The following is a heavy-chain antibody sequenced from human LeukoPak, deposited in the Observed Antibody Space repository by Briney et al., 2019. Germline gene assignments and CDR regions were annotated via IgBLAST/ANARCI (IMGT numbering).Heavy chain of an antibody. CDR3: ARLQDYSNYLGYFDY. D-gene: IGHD4-11*01. V-gene: IGHV5-51*01. CDR2: IYPGDSDT. CDR1: GYSFTSYW. Sequence: GESLKISCKGSGYSFTSYWIGWVRQMPGKGLEWMGIIYPGDSDTRYSPSFQGQVTISADKSISTAYQQWSSLKASDTAMYYCARLQDYSNYLGYFDYWGQGTLVTVSS. J-gene: IGHJ4*02.